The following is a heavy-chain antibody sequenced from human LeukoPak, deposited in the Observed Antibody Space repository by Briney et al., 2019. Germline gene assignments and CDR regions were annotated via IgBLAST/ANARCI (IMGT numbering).Heavy chain of an antibody. Sequence: EASVKVSCKASGYTFTSYYMHWVRQAPGQGLEWMGIINPSGGSTSYAQKFQGRVTMTRDTSTSTVYMELSSLRSEDTAVYYCARDRRTDYGDYYYYYGMDVWGKGTTVTVSS. J-gene: IGHJ6*04. CDR1: GYTFTSYY. V-gene: IGHV1-46*01. D-gene: IGHD4-17*01. CDR2: INPSGGST. CDR3: ARDRRTDYGDYYYYYGMDV.